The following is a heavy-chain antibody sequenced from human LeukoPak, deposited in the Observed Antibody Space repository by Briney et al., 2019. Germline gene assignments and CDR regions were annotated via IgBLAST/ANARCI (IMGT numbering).Heavy chain of an antibody. D-gene: IGHD6-19*01. CDR3: ARDQAVAGYNWFDP. CDR1: GYTFTGYA. J-gene: IGHJ5*02. CDR2: INTNTGNP. V-gene: IGHV7-4-1*02. Sequence: ASVKVSCKASGYTFTGYAMNWVRQAPGQGLEWMGWINTNTGNPTYAQGFTGRFVFSLDTSVSTAYLQISSLKAEDTAVYYCARDQAVAGYNWFDPWGQGTLVTVSS.